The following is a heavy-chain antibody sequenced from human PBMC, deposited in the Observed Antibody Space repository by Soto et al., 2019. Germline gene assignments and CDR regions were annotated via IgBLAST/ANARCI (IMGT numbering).Heavy chain of an antibody. J-gene: IGHJ5*02. Sequence: SETLSLTCAVSGYSISSGYYWGWIRQPPGKGLEWIGSIYHSGSTYYNPSLKSRVTISVDTSKNQFSLKLSSVTAADTAVYYCARGDIVVVPAAIREVWFDTWGQGTLVTVSS. D-gene: IGHD2-2*02. CDR1: GYSISSGYY. CDR3: ARGDIVVVPAAIREVWFDT. V-gene: IGHV4-38-2*01. CDR2: IYHSGST.